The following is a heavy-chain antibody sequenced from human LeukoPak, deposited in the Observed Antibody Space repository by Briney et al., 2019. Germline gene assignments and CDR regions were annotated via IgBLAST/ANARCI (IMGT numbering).Heavy chain of an antibody. CDR3: ARFSEAMPLNY. CDR2: ISSNNGNT. J-gene: IGHJ4*02. Sequence: GASVKVSCKASGYTFTSYGISWVRQAPGQGLEWMGWISSNNGNTNYAQKLQGRVTMTTDTSTSTAYMELRSLRSEDTAVYYCARFSEAMPLNYWGQGTLVTVSS. CDR1: GYTFTSYG. D-gene: IGHD2-2*01. V-gene: IGHV1-18*01.